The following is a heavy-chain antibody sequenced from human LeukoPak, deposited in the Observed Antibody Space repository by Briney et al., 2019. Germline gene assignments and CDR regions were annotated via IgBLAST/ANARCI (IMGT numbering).Heavy chain of an antibody. D-gene: IGHD4-17*01. CDR3: ARDKNDYGDYWASVDAFDI. J-gene: IGHJ3*02. CDR2: FSRSSSTI. Sequence: GGSLRLFCAASGFTFSSYSMNWVRQARGEGRECVSYFSRSSSTIYYADSVKGRFTISRDNAKNSLYLQMSSLRAEDTAVYYCARDKNDYGDYWASVDAFDIWGQGTMVTVSS. CDR1: GFTFSSYS. V-gene: IGHV3-48*04.